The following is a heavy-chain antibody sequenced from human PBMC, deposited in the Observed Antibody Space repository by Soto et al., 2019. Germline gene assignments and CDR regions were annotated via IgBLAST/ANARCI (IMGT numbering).Heavy chain of an antibody. CDR3: ASTPFVYYDILTGTAFDI. J-gene: IGHJ3*02. CDR1: GGSISSYY. D-gene: IGHD3-9*01. Sequence: LSLPCTVSGGSISSYYWSWIRQPPGKGLEWIGYIYYSGSTNYNPSLKSRVTISVDTSKNQFSLKLSSVTAADTAVYYCASTPFVYYDILTGTAFDIWGQGTMVTVSS. CDR2: IYYSGST. V-gene: IGHV4-59*01.